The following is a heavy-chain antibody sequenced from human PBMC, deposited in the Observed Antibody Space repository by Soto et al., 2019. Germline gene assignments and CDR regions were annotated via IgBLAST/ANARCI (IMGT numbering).Heavy chain of an antibody. J-gene: IGHJ4*02. D-gene: IGHD6-19*01. V-gene: IGHV1-69*12. CDR1: GGTFSSYA. Sequence: QVQLVQSGAEVKKPGSSVKVSCKASGGTFSSYAISWVRQAPGQGLEWMGGIIPIFGTANYAQKFQGGVTITADEATRTAYMELSSLSSEDTAVYYCAREAIAVAEFDYWGQGTLVTVSS. CDR3: AREAIAVAEFDY. CDR2: IIPIFGTA.